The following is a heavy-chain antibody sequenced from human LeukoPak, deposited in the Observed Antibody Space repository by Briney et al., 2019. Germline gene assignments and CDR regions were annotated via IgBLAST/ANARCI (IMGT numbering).Heavy chain of an antibody. J-gene: IGHJ3*02. Sequence: PGRSLRLSCAASGFTFSSYGMHWVRQAPGKGLEWVAVIWYDGSNKYYADSVKGRFTISRDNSKNTLYLQMNSLRAEDTAVYYCAKDSWSRGDDAFDIWGQGTMVTVSS. CDR1: GFTFSSYG. V-gene: IGHV3-33*06. CDR3: AKDSWSRGDDAFDI. D-gene: IGHD1-1*01. CDR2: IWYDGSNK.